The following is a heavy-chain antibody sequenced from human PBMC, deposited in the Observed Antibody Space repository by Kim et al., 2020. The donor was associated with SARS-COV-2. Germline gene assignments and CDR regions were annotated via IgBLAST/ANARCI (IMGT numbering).Heavy chain of an antibody. Sequence: GGSLRLSCAASGFTFSNHDMTWVRQAPGKGLEYVSSISGSGHYSFYADSVRGRFTISRDNSRDTLFLQMNHLRADDTALYYCAKKFTKDGYTDYFDFWGQGTLVTFSS. CDR1: GFTFSNHD. CDR3: AKKFTKDGYTDYFDF. CDR2: ISGSGHYS. D-gene: IGHD6-25*01. V-gene: IGHV3-23*01. J-gene: IGHJ4*01.